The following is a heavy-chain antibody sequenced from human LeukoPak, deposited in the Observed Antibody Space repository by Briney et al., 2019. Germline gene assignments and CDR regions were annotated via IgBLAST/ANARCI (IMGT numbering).Heavy chain of an antibody. V-gene: IGHV3-7*01. CDR2: INPDGRDT. D-gene: IGHD2-21*02. J-gene: IGHJ1*01. CDR1: EFTFSSYS. CDR3: TSWGDTTAEYFQR. Sequence: GGSLRLSCAASEFTFSSYSMNWVRQAPGKGLEWVVHINPDGRDTYYVGSVKGRFTISRDNAQNSMYLQMNSLRVEDTAVYYCTSWGDTTAEYFQRWGQGTLVTVSS.